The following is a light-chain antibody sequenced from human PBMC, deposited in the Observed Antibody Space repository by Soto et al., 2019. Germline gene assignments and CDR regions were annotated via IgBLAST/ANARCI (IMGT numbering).Light chain of an antibody. Sequence: QSVLTQPPSVSGAPGQRVTISCTGSSSNIGAGYDVHWYQQLPGTAPKLLIYDNSNRPSGVPDRFSASKSGTSASLAITGLQAEDEADYYCQSYDSSLSGSVVFGGGTKLTVL. CDR3: QSYDSSLSGSVV. V-gene: IGLV1-40*01. CDR1: SSNIGAGYD. J-gene: IGLJ2*01. CDR2: DNS.